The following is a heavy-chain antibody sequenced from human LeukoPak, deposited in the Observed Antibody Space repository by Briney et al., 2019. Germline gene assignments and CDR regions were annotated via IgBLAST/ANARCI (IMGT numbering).Heavy chain of an antibody. CDR1: GGSINSYY. CDR2: IYPSGSTIYPSGTT. Sequence: PSETLSLTCTVSGGSINSYYWSWIRQPAGKGLEWIGRIYPSGSTIYPSGTTHYNPSLKSRVTISVDTSKNQFSLKVDSVTAADAAVYFCARGTGTTNFDYWGQGTLVTVSS. D-gene: IGHD1-1*01. V-gene: IGHV4-4*07. CDR3: ARGTGTTNFDY. J-gene: IGHJ4*02.